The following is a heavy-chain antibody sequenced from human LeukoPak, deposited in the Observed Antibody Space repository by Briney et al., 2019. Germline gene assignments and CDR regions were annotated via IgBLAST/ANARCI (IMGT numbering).Heavy chain of an antibody. CDR3: ARRAEEGGGNGTYYFDY. CDR1: GGSFSGYY. V-gene: IGHV4-34*01. Sequence: PSETLSLTCAVYGGSFSGYYWSWIRQPPGKGLEWIGEINHSGSTNYNPSLKSRVTISVDTSKNQFSLKLCSVTAADTAVYYCARRAEEGGGNGTYYFDYWGQGTLVTVSS. D-gene: IGHD2-15*01. CDR2: INHSGST. J-gene: IGHJ4*02.